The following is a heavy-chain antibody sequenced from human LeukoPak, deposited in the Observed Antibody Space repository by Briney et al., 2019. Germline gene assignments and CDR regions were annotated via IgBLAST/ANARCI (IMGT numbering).Heavy chain of an antibody. CDR2: ISGSGGST. CDR1: GFTFSSYA. J-gene: IGHJ4*02. V-gene: IGHV3-23*01. D-gene: IGHD2-15*01. Sequence: PGGSLRLSCAASGFTFSSYAMSWVRQAPGKGLEWVSAISGSGGSTYYADSVKGRFTISRDNSKNTLYLQMNSLRAGDTAVYYCAKILGYCSGGSCYLYYFDYWGQGTLVTVSS. CDR3: AKILGYCSGGSCYLYYFDY.